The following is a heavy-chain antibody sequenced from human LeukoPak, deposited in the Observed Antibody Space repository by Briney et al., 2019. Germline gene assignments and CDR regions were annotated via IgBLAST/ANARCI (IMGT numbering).Heavy chain of an antibody. D-gene: IGHD2-21*01. CDR1: GGSISSGGYY. CDR2: INHSGTT. CDR3: ARPVSVEVLALAY. Sequence: SETLSLTCTVSGGSISSGGYYWTWIRQPPGKGLEWIGEINHSGTTKYNPSLKSRVTMSVDTSKNQFSLKVNSVTAADTAVYYCARPVSVEVLALAYWGQGTLVTVSS. V-gene: IGHV4-39*07. J-gene: IGHJ4*02.